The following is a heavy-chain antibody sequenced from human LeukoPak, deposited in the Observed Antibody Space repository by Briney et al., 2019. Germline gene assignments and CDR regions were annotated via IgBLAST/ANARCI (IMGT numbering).Heavy chain of an antibody. Sequence: PSETLSLTCTVSGGSISGYSWSWIRQPAGKGLEWIGRIYSSGSTNYSSSLKSRVTMSVDTSKNQFSLTLSSVTAADTALYYCARRGSGDSFDTWGQGTLVIVSS. CDR1: GGSISGYS. V-gene: IGHV4-4*07. D-gene: IGHD3-22*01. J-gene: IGHJ5*02. CDR2: IYSSGST. CDR3: ARRGSGDSFDT.